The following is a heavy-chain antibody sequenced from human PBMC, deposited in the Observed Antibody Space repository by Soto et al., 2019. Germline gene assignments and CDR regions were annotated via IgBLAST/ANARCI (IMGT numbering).Heavy chain of an antibody. CDR3: ARIRRGAYFGWFYFDY. J-gene: IGHJ4*02. CDR2: ILSNDEK. D-gene: IGHD3-9*01. CDR1: GFSLSNARMG. Sequence: QVTLKESGPVLVKPTETLTLTCTVSGFSLSNARMGVSWIRQPPGKALEWLAHILSNDEKSYSTSLKSRLTISKDPSKSQVVLTLDNMDPVDTATYYCARIRRGAYFGWFYFDYWGQGTLVTVSS. V-gene: IGHV2-26*01.